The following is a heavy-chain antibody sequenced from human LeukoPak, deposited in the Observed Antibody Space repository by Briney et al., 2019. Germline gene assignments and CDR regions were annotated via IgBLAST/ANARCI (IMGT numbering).Heavy chain of an antibody. D-gene: IGHD3-9*01. CDR1: GGTFSSYA. J-gene: IGHJ4*02. CDR3: ARGEDFERYYLAY. Sequence: SVKVSCKASGGTFSSYAISWVRQAPGQGLEWMGGIIPIFGTANYAQKFQGRVTITADESTSTAYMELSSLRSEDTAVYFCARGEDFERYYLAYWGQGTLVTVSS. V-gene: IGHV1-69*13. CDR2: IIPIFGTA.